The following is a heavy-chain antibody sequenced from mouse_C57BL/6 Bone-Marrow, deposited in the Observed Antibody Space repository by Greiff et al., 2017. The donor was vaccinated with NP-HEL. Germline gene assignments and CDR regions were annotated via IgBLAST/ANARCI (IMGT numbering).Heavy chain of an antibody. Sequence: VQLQQSGPELVKPGASVKIPCKASGYTFTDYNMDWVKQSHGKSLEWIGDINPNNGGTIYNQKFKGKATLTVDKSSSTAYMERRSLTSEDTAVYYCARSSIYYDYDKNWYFDVWGTGTTVTVSS. CDR2: INPNNGGT. V-gene: IGHV1-18*01. CDR1: GYTFTDYN. D-gene: IGHD2-4*01. J-gene: IGHJ1*03. CDR3: ARSSIYYDYDKNWYFDV.